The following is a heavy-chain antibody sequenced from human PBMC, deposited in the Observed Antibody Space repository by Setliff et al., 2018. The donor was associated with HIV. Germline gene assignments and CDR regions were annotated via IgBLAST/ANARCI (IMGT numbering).Heavy chain of an antibody. CDR1: GYSISSSNW. Sequence: SETLSLTCVVSGYSISSSNWWGWIRQPPGRGLEWIGCISSSGNTLYNPSLKSRVTLSIDMSKNQFSLKMSSVTAADTAVYYCTRLAGGYADYWGQGTLVTVSS. J-gene: IGHJ4*02. CDR2: ISSSGNT. CDR3: TRLAGGYADY. D-gene: IGHD5-12*01. V-gene: IGHV4-28*01.